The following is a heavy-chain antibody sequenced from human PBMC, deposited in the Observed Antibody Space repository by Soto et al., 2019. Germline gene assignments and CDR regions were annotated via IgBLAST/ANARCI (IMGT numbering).Heavy chain of an antibody. V-gene: IGHV3-23*01. CDR1: GFTFSNYA. D-gene: IGHD3-22*01. CDR2: LSGSGSST. CDR3: AKDSVDNSGGRFGY. Sequence: EVQLLESGGGLVQPGGSLRLSCAASGFTFSNYAMSWVRQAPGKGLEWVSGLSGSGSSTYYADSVKGRFTISRDNSKNMLHLQMNSLRAEDTAVYFCAKDSVDNSGGRFGYWGQGTLVTVSS. J-gene: IGHJ4*02.